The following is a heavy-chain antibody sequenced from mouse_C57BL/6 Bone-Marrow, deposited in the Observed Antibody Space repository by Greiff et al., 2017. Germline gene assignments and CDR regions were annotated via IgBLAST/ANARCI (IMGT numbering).Heavy chain of an antibody. D-gene: IGHD2-5*01. CDR1: GYTFTSYW. J-gene: IGHJ4*01. CDR3: ASPAYYSNLYAMDY. V-gene: IGHV1-7*01. Sequence: VQLQQSGAELAKPGASVKLSCKASGYTFTSYWMHWVKQRPGQGLEWIGYINPSSGYTKYNQKFKDKATLTADKSFSPAYMQLSSLTYEDSAVYYCASPAYYSNLYAMDYWGQGTSVTVSS. CDR2: INPSSGYT.